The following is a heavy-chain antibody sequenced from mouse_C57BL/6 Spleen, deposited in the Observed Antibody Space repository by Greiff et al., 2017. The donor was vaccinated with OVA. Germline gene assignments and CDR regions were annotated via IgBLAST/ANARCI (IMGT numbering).Heavy chain of an antibody. V-gene: IGHV5-9*01. CDR2: ISGGGGNT. D-gene: IGHD4-1*01. CDR3: ARNWDDYLDY. Sequence: EVMLVESGGGLVKPGGSLKLSCAASGFTFSSYTMSWVRQTPEKRLEWVATISGGGGNTYYPDSVTGRFTISRDNAKNTLYLQMSSLRSEDTALYYCARNWDDYLDYWGQGTTLTVSS. CDR1: GFTFSSYT. J-gene: IGHJ2*01.